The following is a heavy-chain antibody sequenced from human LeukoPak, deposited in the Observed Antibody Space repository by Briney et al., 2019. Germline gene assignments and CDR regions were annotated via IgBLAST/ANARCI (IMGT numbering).Heavy chain of an antibody. D-gene: IGHD1-7*01. CDR1: GFTFSSYE. J-gene: IGHJ5*02. V-gene: IGHV3-21*01. Sequence: GGSLRLSCAASGFTFSSYEMNWVRQAPGKGLEWVSIISRASESIFYADSVKGRFTISRDNAKNSLYLQMNGLRAEDTAAYYCARGATDTTRWFDPWGQGTLVTVSS. CDR3: ARGATDTTRWFDP. CDR2: ISRASESI.